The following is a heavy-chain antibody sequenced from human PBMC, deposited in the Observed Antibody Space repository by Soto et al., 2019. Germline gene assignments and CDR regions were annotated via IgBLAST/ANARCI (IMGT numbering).Heavy chain of an antibody. CDR1: GYTFTGYY. CDR3: AREGGYSSGYESQYYYYYGMDV. D-gene: IGHD6-19*01. CDR2: INPNSGGT. Sequence: GASVKVSCKASGYTFTGYYMHGVRQAPGQGREWMGWINPNSGGTNYAQKFQGWVTMTRDTSISTACMELSRLRSDDTAVYYCAREGGYSSGYESQYYYYYGMDVWGQGTTVTVSS. J-gene: IGHJ6*02. V-gene: IGHV1-2*04.